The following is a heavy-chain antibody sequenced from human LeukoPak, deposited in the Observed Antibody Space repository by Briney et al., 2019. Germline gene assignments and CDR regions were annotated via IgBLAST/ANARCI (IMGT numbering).Heavy chain of an antibody. CDR2: ISTSSSYI. CDR3: ARPRGNVEMATIPFDY. CDR1: GFTFSSYS. J-gene: IGHJ4*02. V-gene: IGHV3-21*01. D-gene: IGHD5-24*01. Sequence: GGSLRLSCAASGFTFSSYSMNWVRQAPGKGLEGVSSISTSSSYIYYADSVKGRFTISRDNAKHSLFLQMNSLRAEDTAVYYCARPRGNVEMATIPFDYWGQGTLVTVSS.